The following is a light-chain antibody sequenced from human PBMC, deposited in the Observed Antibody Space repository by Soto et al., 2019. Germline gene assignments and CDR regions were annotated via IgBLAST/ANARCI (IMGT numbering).Light chain of an antibody. CDR2: WAS. Sequence: DIVMTQSPDSLAVSLGERATINCKSSQSVLYSSTNKNYLAWYQQKPGQPPKLLIYWASTREFGVPDRFSGSGSGTDFTLTISSLQAEDVAVYYCQQYYTTPRAFGQGTKVEIK. J-gene: IGKJ1*01. CDR3: QQYYTTPRA. V-gene: IGKV4-1*01. CDR1: QSVLYSSTNKNY.